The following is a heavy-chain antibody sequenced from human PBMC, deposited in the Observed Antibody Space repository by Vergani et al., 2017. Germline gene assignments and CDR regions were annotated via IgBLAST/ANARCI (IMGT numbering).Heavy chain of an antibody. CDR1: GFTFSSYS. CDR3: ARATGTKRNDAFDI. Sequence: EVQLLESGGGLVQPGGSLRLSCAASGFTFSSYSMNWVRQAPGKGLEWVSSISSSSSYIYYADSVKGRFTISRDNAKNSLYLQMNSLRAEDTAVYYCARATGTKRNDAFDIWGQGTMVTVSS. J-gene: IGHJ3*02. V-gene: IGHV3-21*01. D-gene: IGHD1-1*01. CDR2: ISSSSSYI.